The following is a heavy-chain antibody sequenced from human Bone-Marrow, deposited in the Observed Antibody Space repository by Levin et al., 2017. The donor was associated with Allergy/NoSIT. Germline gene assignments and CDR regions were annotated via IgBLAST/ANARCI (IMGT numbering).Heavy chain of an antibody. CDR3: TSGLIAAAGTNFDY. Sequence: PGGSLRLSCAVSGFTFTDSAMHWVRQASGKGLEWVARIRSKSNSYATAYAASVKGRFTISRDDSKNTAYLQMNSLKTEDTAVYYCTSGLIAAAGTNFDYWGQGTLVTVS. J-gene: IGHJ4*02. CDR1: GFTFTDSA. V-gene: IGHV3-73*01. D-gene: IGHD6-13*01. CDR2: IRSKSNSYAT.